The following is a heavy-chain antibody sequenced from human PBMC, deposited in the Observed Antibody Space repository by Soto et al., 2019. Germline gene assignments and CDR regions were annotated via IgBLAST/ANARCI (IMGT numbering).Heavy chain of an antibody. CDR2: IYYSGST. Sequence: SETLSLTCTVSGGSISSYYWSWIRQPPGKGLEWIGYIYYSGSTNYNPSLKSRVTISVDTSKNQFSLKLSSVTAADTAVYYCARLPQRAAVSLYYMDVWGKGTTVTVSS. CDR1: GGSISSYY. J-gene: IGHJ6*03. V-gene: IGHV4-59*08. CDR3: ARLPQRAAVSLYYMDV. D-gene: IGHD6-13*01.